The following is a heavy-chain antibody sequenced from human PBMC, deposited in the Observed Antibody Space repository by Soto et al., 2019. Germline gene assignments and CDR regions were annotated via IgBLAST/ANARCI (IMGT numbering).Heavy chain of an antibody. CDR1: GFTFSSYW. CDR3: ARERKYYYNWNYVDAFDI. Sequence: PGGSLRLSCAASGFTFSSYWMLWVRQAPGKGLVWVSRINSDGSSTNYADSVKGRFTISRGDAQNTLYLQLNSLRAEDTAVYYCARERKYYYNWNYVDAFDIWGQGTMVTLSS. D-gene: IGHD1-7*01. CDR2: INSDGSST. V-gene: IGHV3-74*01. J-gene: IGHJ3*02.